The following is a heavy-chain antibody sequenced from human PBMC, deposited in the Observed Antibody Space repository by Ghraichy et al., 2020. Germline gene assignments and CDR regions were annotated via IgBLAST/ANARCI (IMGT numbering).Heavy chain of an antibody. Sequence: GGSLRLSCAASGFTFSNNAMSWVRQAPGMGLEWVSTINRDGGVTDYADSVKGRFIISRDNSKNTLYLQMNSLRAEDTAIYFCAEDVTGSQRGYWGQGTLVTVSS. CDR1: GFTFSNNA. D-gene: IGHD2-21*02. J-gene: IGHJ4*02. CDR3: AEDVTGSQRGY. CDR2: INRDGGVT. V-gene: IGHV3-23*01.